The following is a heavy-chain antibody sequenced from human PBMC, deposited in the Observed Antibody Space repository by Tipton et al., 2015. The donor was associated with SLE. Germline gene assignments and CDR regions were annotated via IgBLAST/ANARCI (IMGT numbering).Heavy chain of an antibody. CDR2: IYYSGST. CDR3: ARERIAVAGRDYYGMDV. D-gene: IGHD6-19*01. J-gene: IGHJ6*02. V-gene: IGHV4-39*07. Sequence: TLSLTCTVSGGSISSSSYYWGWIRQPPGKGLEWIGSIYYSGSTNYNPSLKSRVTISVDTSKNQFSLKLSSVTAAGTAVYYCARERIAVAGRDYYGMDVWGQGTTVTVSS. CDR1: GGSISSSSYY.